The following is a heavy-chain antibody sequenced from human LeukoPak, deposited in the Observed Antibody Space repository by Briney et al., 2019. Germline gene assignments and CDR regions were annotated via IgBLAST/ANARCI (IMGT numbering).Heavy chain of an antibody. CDR3: ARVRDAGLRDFDY. V-gene: IGHV1-18*01. D-gene: IGHD2-21*02. Sequence: ASVKVSCKASGYTFTSFGIYWVRQAPGQGLEWMGWISTYNGNTNYAQKLQGRVTMTTDTSTSTAYMELRSLRSDDTAVYYCARVRDAGLRDFDYWGQGTLVTVSS. CDR2: ISTYNGNT. J-gene: IGHJ4*02. CDR1: GYTFTSFG.